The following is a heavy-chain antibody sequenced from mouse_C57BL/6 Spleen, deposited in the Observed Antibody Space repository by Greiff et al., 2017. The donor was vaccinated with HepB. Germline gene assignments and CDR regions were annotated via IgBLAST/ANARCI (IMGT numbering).Heavy chain of an antibody. CDR2: IWRGGST. V-gene: IGHV2-5*01. CDR1: GFSLTSYG. J-gene: IGHJ1*03. D-gene: IGHD1-1*01. Sequence: VKLMESGPGLVQPSQSLSITCTVSGFSLTSYGVHWVRQSPGKGLEWLGVIWRGGSTDYNAAFMSRLSITKDNSKSQVFFKMNSLQADDTAIYYCAKSSTVVATSWYFDVWGTGTTVTVSS. CDR3: AKSSTVVATSWYFDV.